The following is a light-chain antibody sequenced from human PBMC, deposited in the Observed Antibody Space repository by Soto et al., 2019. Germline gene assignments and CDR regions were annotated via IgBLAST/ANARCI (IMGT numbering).Light chain of an antibody. J-gene: IGKJ3*01. Sequence: IVLTQSPATLSVSPGDRATLFCRASQSVSSNLAWYQQTPGQAPRLLIYDASTMATGITARFSGSGSGIEFTLTISSLQSEDFAVYYGQQYNNWPIFTFGPGTKVDIK. CDR3: QQYNNWPIFT. CDR1: QSVSSN. CDR2: DAS. V-gene: IGKV3-15*01.